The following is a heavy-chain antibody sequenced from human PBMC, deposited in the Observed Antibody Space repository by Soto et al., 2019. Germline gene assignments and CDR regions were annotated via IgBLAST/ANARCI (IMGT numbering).Heavy chain of an antibody. D-gene: IGHD4-4*01. CDR1: GFSFSTYG. Sequence: QVQLVESGGGVVQPGRSLRLSCAASGFSFSTYGMHWVRQAPGKGLEWVAVVSFDAKNKYYIDSVEGRFTISRDNSKNMLYLQMNSLRREDTAVYYCAKESVESTYSYYGMDVWGPGITVTVSS. V-gene: IGHV3-30*18. CDR3: AKESVESTYSYYGMDV. J-gene: IGHJ6*02. CDR2: VSFDAKNK.